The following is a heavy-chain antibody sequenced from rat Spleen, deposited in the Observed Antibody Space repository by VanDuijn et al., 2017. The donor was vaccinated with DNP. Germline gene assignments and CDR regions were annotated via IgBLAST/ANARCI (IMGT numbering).Heavy chain of an antibody. Sequence: EVQLVESGGGLVQPGRSLKLSCEVSRITFSDHNMAWVRQAPKKSLEWVATISYEGSNTYYGDSVKGRFTISRDNAKSTLYLQMNSLRSEDTAIYYCARHSNSGPNWFAYWGQGTLVTVSS. CDR3: ARHSNSGPNWFAY. J-gene: IGHJ3*01. D-gene: IGHD1-1*01. CDR2: ISYEGSNT. CDR1: RITFSDHN. V-gene: IGHV5-22*01.